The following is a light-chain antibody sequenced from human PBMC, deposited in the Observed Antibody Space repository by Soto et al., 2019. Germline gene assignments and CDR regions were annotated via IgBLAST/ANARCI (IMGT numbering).Light chain of an antibody. V-gene: IGKV3-20*01. J-gene: IGKJ4*01. CDR2: GAS. CDR3: QQYGRFPLT. Sequence: EIVLTQSPGTLSLSPGERATLSCRASQSVSSSYLGCYQQKPRPAPRLLIYGASSRATGIADRFSGSGSGTDFTLTISRVEPEDFALYYCQQYGRFPLTFGGGTKVDIK. CDR1: QSVSSSY.